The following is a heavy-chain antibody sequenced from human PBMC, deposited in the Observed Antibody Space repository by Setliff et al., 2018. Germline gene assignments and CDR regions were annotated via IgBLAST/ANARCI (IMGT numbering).Heavy chain of an antibody. Sequence: PSETLSLTCAVSGFSIPSGYYWGWIRQAPGKGLEWIGSLYHSETTYYNPSHKRRVTISVDTSKNHFSLNLNSVTAADTAVYFCARHLSQCTMTTCYNNLFDPWGQGTLVTVSS. V-gene: IGHV4-38-2*01. J-gene: IGHJ5*02. CDR3: ARHLSQCTMTTCYNNLFDP. CDR2: LYHSETT. D-gene: IGHD3-22*01. CDR1: GFSIPSGYY.